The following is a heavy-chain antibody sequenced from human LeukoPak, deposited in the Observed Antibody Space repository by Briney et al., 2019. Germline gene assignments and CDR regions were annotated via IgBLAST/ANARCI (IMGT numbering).Heavy chain of an antibody. V-gene: IGHV3-30-3*02. J-gene: IGHJ4*02. CDR2: ISYDGSNK. CDR3: ASSPAVAGTRAFDY. CDR1: GFTFSNSA. D-gene: IGHD6-19*01. Sequence: PGGSLRLSCAASGFTFSNSAMHWVRQAPGKGLEWVAVISYDGSNKYYTDSVKGRFSISRDNSKNTLYLQMNSLRAEDTAVYYCASSPAVAGTRAFDYWGQGTLVTVSS.